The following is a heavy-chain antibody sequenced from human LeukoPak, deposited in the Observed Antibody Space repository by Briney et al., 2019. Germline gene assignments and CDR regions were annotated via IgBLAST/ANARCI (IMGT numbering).Heavy chain of an antibody. CDR2: ISYDGSNK. D-gene: IGHD6-19*01. Sequence: GRSLRLSCAASGFTFSSYAMHWVRQAPGKGLEWVAVISYDGSNKYYADSVKGRFTISRDISKNTLDLQMNILRAEDTAVYYCAREQWLDYWGQGTLVTVSS. CDR1: GFTFSSYA. J-gene: IGHJ4*02. CDR3: AREQWLDY. V-gene: IGHV3-30*14.